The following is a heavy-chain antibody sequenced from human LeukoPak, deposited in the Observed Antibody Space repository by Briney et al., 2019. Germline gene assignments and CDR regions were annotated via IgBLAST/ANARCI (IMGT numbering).Heavy chain of an antibody. V-gene: IGHV1-18*01. Sequence: ASVKVSCKASGYTFTSYGISWVRQAPGQGLEWMGWISAYNGNTNYAQKLQGGVTMTTDTSTSTAYMELRSLRSDDTAVYYCARDLLIAAAGGYYYYYMDVWGKGTTVTVSS. J-gene: IGHJ6*03. D-gene: IGHD6-13*01. CDR3: ARDLLIAAAGGYYYYYMDV. CDR2: ISAYNGNT. CDR1: GYTFTSYG.